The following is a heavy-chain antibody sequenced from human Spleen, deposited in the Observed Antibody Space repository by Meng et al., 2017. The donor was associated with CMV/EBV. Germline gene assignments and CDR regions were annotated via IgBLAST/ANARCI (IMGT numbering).Heavy chain of an antibody. CDR2: IHYSGST. Sequence: QLQLQESGPGLVKPSETLSLTCTVSVGSISSGTYYWGWIRQLPGKGLEWIAYIHYSGSTYYSPSLKSRVTISVDTSRNQLSLKLSSMTAADTAVYYCARYVFDSSSLYSNWFDPWGQGTLVTVSS. CDR3: ARYVFDSSSLYSNWFDP. J-gene: IGHJ5*02. D-gene: IGHD3-22*01. V-gene: IGHV4-31*03. CDR1: VGSISSGTYY.